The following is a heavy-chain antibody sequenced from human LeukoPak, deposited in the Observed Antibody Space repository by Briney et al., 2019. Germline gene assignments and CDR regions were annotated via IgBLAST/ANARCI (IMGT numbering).Heavy chain of an antibody. J-gene: IGHJ4*02. V-gene: IGHV4-34*01. Sequence: SETLSLTCAVYGGSFSGYYWSWIRQPPGKGLEWIGELNHSGSTNYNPSLKSRVTISVDTSKNQFSLKLSSVTAADTAVYYCARRGSSSWYPTYFDYWGQGTLVTVSS. D-gene: IGHD6-13*01. CDR3: ARRGSSSWYPTYFDY. CDR1: GGSFSGYY. CDR2: LNHSGST.